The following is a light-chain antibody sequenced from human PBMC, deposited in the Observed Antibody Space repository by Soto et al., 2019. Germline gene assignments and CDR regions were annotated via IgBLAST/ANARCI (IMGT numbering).Light chain of an antibody. V-gene: IGLV4-69*01. Sequence: QPVLTQSPSASASLGASVKLTCTLSSGHSSYAIAWHQQQPEKGPRYLMKLSSDGSHSKGDGIPDRFSGSSSGAEGYLTISSLKSADEADYYCQTWDTGARVVFGGGTQLTV. CDR3: QTWDTGARVV. CDR2: LSSDGSH. CDR1: SGHSSYA. J-gene: IGLJ2*01.